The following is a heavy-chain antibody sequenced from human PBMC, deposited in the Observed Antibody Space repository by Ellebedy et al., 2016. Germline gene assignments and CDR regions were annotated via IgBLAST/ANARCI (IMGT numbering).Heavy chain of an antibody. CDR3: AKGTMDYLHH. CDR1: GFTFDDYA. CDR2: ISWNSAAI. V-gene: IGHV3-9*01. J-gene: IGHJ4*02. Sequence: GGSLRLXXATSGFTFDDYALHWVRQVPGKGLEWVSGISWNSAAIGYGEAVKGRFTISRDSAKSYLYLQMNSLRVEDTALYFCAKGTMDYLHHWGQGTLVTVSS. D-gene: IGHD3-10*01.